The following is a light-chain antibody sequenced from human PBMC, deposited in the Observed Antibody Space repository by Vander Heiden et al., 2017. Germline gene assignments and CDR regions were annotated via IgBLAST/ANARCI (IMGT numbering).Light chain of an antibody. Sequence: VLTQPPPVSGAPGQRVTISCTGSSSNIGAGYDVHWYQQLPGTAPKLLIYGNSNRPSGVPDLFSGSKSGTSASLAITGLQAEDEADYYCQSYDSSLSGWVFGGGTKLTVL. V-gene: IGLV1-40*01. CDR2: GNS. CDR1: SSNIGAGYD. CDR3: QSYDSSLSGWV. J-gene: IGLJ3*02.